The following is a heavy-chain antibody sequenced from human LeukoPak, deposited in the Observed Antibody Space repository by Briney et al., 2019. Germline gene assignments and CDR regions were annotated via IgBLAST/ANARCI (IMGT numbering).Heavy chain of an antibody. V-gene: IGHV3-11*01. J-gene: IGHJ4*02. D-gene: IGHD2-2*01. CDR2: ISSSGSTI. CDR3: AGDPTIGVPAAMLD. CDR1: GFTFSDYY. Sequence: GGSLRLSCAASGFTFSDYYMSWIRQAPGKGLEWVSYISSSGSTIYYADSVKGRFTISRDNAKNSLYLQMNSLRAEDTAVYYCAGDPTIGVPAAMLDWGQGTLVTVSS.